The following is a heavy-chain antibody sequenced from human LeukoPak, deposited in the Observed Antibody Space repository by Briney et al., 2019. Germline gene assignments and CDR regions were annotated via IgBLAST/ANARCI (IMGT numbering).Heavy chain of an antibody. V-gene: IGHV4-59*12. J-gene: IGHJ4*02. CDR3: ARWIYDFWSGYPPGSYFDY. D-gene: IGHD3-3*01. CDR2: IYYSGST. Sequence: SETLSLTCTVSGGSISSYYWSWIRQPPGKGLEWIGYIYYSGSTNYNPSLKSRVTISVDTSRNQFSLKLSSVTAADTAVYYCARWIYDFWSGYPPGSYFDYWGQGTLVTVSS. CDR1: GGSISSYY.